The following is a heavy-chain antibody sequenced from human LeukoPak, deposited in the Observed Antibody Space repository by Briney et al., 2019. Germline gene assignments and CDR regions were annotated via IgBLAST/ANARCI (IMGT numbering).Heavy chain of an antibody. Sequence: GGSLRLSCAASGFTFSSYAMSWVRQAPGKGLEWVSAISGSGGSTYYADSVKGRFTISRDNSKNTLYLQMNSLRAEDTAVYYCASPPRCSSTSCFPFDYWGQGTLVTVSS. J-gene: IGHJ4*02. CDR3: ASPPRCSSTSCFPFDY. CDR2: ISGSGGST. V-gene: IGHV3-23*01. D-gene: IGHD2-2*01. CDR1: GFTFSSYA.